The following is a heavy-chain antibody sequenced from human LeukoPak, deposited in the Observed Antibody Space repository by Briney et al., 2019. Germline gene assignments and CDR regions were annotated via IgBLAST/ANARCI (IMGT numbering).Heavy chain of an antibody. Sequence: ASVKVSCKASGYTFTSYDINWVRQATGQGLEWMGWMNPNSGNTGYAQKFQGRVTMTRNTSISTAYMELSSLRSEDTAVYYCARVADFWSGYYAPYFDYWGQGTLVTVSS. V-gene: IGHV1-8*01. CDR3: ARVADFWSGYYAPYFDY. CDR2: MNPNSGNT. CDR1: GYTFTSYD. D-gene: IGHD3-3*01. J-gene: IGHJ4*02.